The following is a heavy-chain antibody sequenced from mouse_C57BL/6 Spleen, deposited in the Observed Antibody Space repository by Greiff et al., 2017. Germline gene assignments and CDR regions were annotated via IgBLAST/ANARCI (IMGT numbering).Heavy chain of an antibody. CDR3: TRDYYYGSSYVRYFDV. V-gene: IGHV1-15*01. CDR1: GYTFTDYE. D-gene: IGHD1-1*01. Sequence: VQLQQSGAELVRPGASVTLSCKASGYTFTDYEMHWVKQTPVHGLEWIGAIDPETGGTAYNQKFKGKAIVTADKSSSTAYMELRSLTSEDSAVYYCTRDYYYGSSYVRYFDVWGTGTTVTVSS. J-gene: IGHJ1*03. CDR2: IDPETGGT.